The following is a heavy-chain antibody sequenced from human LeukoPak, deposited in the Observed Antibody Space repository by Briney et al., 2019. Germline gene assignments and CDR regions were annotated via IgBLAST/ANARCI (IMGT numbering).Heavy chain of an antibody. CDR2: ISSSGSTI. CDR3: ARSRFQGYFHS. Sequence: PGGSLRLSCAASGFTFSDYYMSWIRQAPGKGLEWVSYISSSGSTIYYADSVKGRFTISRDTAKNSLYLQMHGLRAEDTALYYCARSRFQGYFHSWGQGTLVTVSS. CDR1: GFTFSDYY. D-gene: IGHD3-16*01. J-gene: IGHJ1*01. V-gene: IGHV3-11*01.